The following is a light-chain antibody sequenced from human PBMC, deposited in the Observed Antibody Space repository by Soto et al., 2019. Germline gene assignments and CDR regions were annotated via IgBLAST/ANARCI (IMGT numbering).Light chain of an antibody. J-gene: IGKJ1*01. V-gene: IGKV3-20*01. CDR2: DAS. CDR1: QSVSTY. CDR3: QQYGSSPT. Sequence: EIVLTQAPCTLSLSPGERAALSCRASQSVSTYLTWYQQKPGQAPRLLIYDASSRATGIPDRFSGSGSGTDFTLTISRLEPEDFAVYYCQQYGSSPTFGQGTKVDIK.